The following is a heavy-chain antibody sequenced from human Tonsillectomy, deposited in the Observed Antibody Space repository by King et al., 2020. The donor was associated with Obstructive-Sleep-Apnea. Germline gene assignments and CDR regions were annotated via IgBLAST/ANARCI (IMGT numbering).Heavy chain of an antibody. Sequence: QLQESGPGLVKPSDTLSLTCAISGYSISSSNWWGWIRQPPGKGLEWIGYIHYSGTTYYNSSLKSRVPMSVDTSKNQFSLRLSSVTSVDTAVYYCARRGTPGAFDIWGQGAMVTVSS. CDR1: GYSISSSNW. D-gene: IGHD3-16*01. CDR3: ARRGTPGAFDI. CDR2: IHYSGTT. V-gene: IGHV4-28*01. J-gene: IGHJ3*02.